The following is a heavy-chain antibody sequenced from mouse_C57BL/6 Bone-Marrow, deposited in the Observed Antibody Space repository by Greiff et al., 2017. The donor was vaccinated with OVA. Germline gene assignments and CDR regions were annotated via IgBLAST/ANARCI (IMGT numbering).Heavy chain of an antibody. CDR1: GYTFTSYG. V-gene: IGHV1-81*01. CDR3: ARRGLRNYYAMDY. J-gene: IGHJ4*01. D-gene: IGHD2-4*01. Sequence: QVQLQQSGAELVKPGASVKLSCKASGYTFTSYGISWVKQRTGQGLEWIGEIYPRSGNTYYNEKFKGKATLTADKSSSTAYMELRSLTSEDSAVYFCARRGLRNYYAMDYWGQGTSVTVSS. CDR2: IYPRSGNT.